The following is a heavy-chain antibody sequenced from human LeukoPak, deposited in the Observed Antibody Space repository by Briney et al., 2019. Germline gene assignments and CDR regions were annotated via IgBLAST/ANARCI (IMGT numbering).Heavy chain of an antibody. CDR2: ISYDGGKK. V-gene: IGHV3-30*18. Sequence: PGRSLRLSCAASGFTFSTFGMHWVRQAPGKGLEWVAGISYDGGKKYFADSVKGRFTISRDNPKNTLYLQMNSLRDEDTAVYYCANGRVIVGTTIQEFDYWGQGTLVTVSS. CDR1: GFTFSTFG. CDR3: ANGRVIVGTTIQEFDY. D-gene: IGHD1-26*01. J-gene: IGHJ4*02.